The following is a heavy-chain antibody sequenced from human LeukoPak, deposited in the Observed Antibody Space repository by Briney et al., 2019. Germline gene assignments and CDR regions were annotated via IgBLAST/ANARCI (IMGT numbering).Heavy chain of an antibody. J-gene: IGHJ4*02. CDR2: IRYDGSNK. D-gene: IGHD1-26*01. Sequence: GGSLRLSCAASGFTFSSYGMHWVRQAPGKGLEWVAVIRYDGSNKYYADSVKGRFTISRDNSKNTLYLQMNSLRAEDTAVYYCARDRSGSYYNGFDYWGQGTLVTVSS. CDR1: GFTFSSYG. V-gene: IGHV3-33*01. CDR3: ARDRSGSYYNGFDY.